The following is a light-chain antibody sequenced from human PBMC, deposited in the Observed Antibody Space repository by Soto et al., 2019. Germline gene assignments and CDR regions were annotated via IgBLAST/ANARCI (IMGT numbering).Light chain of an antibody. CDR2: AAS. CDR3: QQSYSTPRT. CDR1: QSISSY. V-gene: IGKV1-39*01. Sequence: DIQMTQYPSSLSASVGDRVTITCRASQSISSYLNWHQQKQGKAPKLLIYAASSLQSGVPSRFSGSGSGTDFTLTISSLQPEDFATYYCQQSYSTPRTFGQGTKLEIK. J-gene: IGKJ2*01.